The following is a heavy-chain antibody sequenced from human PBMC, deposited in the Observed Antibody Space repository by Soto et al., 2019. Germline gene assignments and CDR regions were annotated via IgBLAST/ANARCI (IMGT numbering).Heavy chain of an antibody. D-gene: IGHD3-16*01. Sequence: SLRLSCGAPGVTFKDYGMRWVRQAPGKGLEWVAVISYDGKQTYYADSVKGRFTISKDKSKRTLFLQMNSLRVDDTAVYYCARDGWGSNWYFDLWGRGTLVTVSS. V-gene: IGHV3-30*03. CDR1: GVTFKDYG. CDR3: ARDGWGSNWYFDL. J-gene: IGHJ2*01. CDR2: ISYDGKQT.